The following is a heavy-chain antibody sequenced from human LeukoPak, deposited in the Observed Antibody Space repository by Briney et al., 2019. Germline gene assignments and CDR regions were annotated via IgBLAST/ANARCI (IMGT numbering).Heavy chain of an antibody. CDR1: GFTFSNAW. CDR2: IKSKTDGGTT. V-gene: IGHV3-15*01. J-gene: IGHJ4*02. Sequence: GGSLRLSCAASGFTFSNAWMSWVRQAPGKGLEWVGRIKSKTDGGTTDYAAPVKGRFTISRDDSKNTLYLQMNSLKTEDTAVYYCTTDRYSSSWGYYFDYWGQGTLVTVS. D-gene: IGHD6-13*01. CDR3: TTDRYSSSWGYYFDY.